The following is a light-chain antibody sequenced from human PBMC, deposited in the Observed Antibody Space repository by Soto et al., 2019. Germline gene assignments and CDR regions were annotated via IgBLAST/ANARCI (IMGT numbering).Light chain of an antibody. Sequence: EIVLTQSPGTLSLSPGERATLSCRASQSVSSDSLAWYQHKLGQAPRLLIYGASTRATGIPDRFSGSGSGTDFTLTISRLEPEDFAVYYCQQYRTFGQGTKVDIK. CDR2: GAS. V-gene: IGKV3-20*01. CDR1: QSVSSDS. CDR3: QQYRT. J-gene: IGKJ1*01.